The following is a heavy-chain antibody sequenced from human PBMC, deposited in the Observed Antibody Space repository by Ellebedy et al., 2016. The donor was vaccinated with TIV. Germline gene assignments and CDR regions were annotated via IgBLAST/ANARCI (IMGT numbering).Heavy chain of an antibody. CDR2: IYTSGST. CDR3: ARVLSAAGPRVVYYYYYMDV. D-gene: IGHD6-13*01. V-gene: IGHV4-61*02. Sequence: SETLSLTXAVSGGSISSGGYSWSWIRQPAGKGLEWIGRIYTSGSTNYNPSLKSRVTMSVDTSKNQFSLKLSSVTAADTAVYYCARVLSAAGPRVVYYYYYMDVWGKGTTVTVSS. CDR1: GGSISSGGYS. J-gene: IGHJ6*03.